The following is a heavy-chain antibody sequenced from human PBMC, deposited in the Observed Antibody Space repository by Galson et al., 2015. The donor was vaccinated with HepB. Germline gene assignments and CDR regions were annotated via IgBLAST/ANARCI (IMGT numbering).Heavy chain of an antibody. CDR2: IRSKANSYAT. V-gene: IGHV3-73*01. CDR1: GFTFSGSA. J-gene: IGHJ4*02. Sequence: SLRLSCAASGFTFSGSAMHWVRQASGEGLEWVGRIRSKANSYATAYAASVKGRFTISRDDSKNTAYLQMNSLKTEDTAVYYCTRPAIAARPDYWGRGTLVTVSS. CDR3: TRPAIAARPDY. D-gene: IGHD6-6*01.